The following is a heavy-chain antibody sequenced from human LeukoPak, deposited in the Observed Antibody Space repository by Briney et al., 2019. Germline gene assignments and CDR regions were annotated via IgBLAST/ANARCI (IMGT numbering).Heavy chain of an antibody. CDR2: ISNDERNK. J-gene: IGHJ6*03. CDR3: AKQGRDWLRDYYYYMDV. Sequence: PGGSLRLSCAASGFTFSSYAMSWVRQAPGKGLEWVAVISNDERNKYYADSVKGRFTISRDNSKNTLYLQMNSLRAEDTAVYYCAKQGRDWLRDYYYYMDVWGKGTTVTISS. D-gene: IGHD3-9*01. V-gene: IGHV3-30*18. CDR1: GFTFSSYA.